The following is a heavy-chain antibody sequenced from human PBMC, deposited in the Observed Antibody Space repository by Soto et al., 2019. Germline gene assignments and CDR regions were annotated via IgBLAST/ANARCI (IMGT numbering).Heavy chain of an antibody. CDR1: SGSIYTYY. V-gene: IGHV4-59*01. CDR3: ARSGIAVAGDYYFDY. J-gene: IGHJ4*02. D-gene: IGHD6-19*01. Sequence: PSETLYITCNISSGSIYTYYWNWIRPSPRKGLEWIGYISGGGSTNYNPSLKSRVTISVDTSKKQVSLKLSSVTAADTAVYYCARSGIAVAGDYYFDYWGQGTLVTVSS. CDR2: ISGGGST.